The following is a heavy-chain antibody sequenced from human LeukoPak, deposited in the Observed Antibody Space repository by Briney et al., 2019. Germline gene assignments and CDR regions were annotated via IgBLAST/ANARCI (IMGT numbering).Heavy chain of an antibody. CDR3: ATGRYFARGEDYYYYGMDV. D-gene: IGHD3-9*01. J-gene: IGHJ6*02. CDR2: FDPEDGET. CDR1: GYTLTELS. V-gene: IGHV1-24*01. Sequence: GASVKVSCKVSGYTLTELSMHWVRQAPGKGLEWMGGFDPEDGETIYAQKFRGRVTMTEDTSTDTAYMELSSLRSEDTAVYYCATGRYFARGEDYYYYGMDVWGQGTTVTVSS.